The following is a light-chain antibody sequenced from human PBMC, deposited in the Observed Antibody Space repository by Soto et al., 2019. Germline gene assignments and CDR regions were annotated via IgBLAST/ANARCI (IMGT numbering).Light chain of an antibody. CDR2: TDD. CDR1: SSNIGENT. V-gene: IGLV1-44*01. CDR3: SAWDDSLDGWV. J-gene: IGLJ3*02. Sequence: QSVLTQPPSASATPGQRVTISCSGSSSNIGENTVNWYQQLPGTAPKVLIHTDDQRPSGVPDRFSGSKSRTSASLAISGPQSEDEADYYCSAWDDSLDGWVFGGGTQLTV.